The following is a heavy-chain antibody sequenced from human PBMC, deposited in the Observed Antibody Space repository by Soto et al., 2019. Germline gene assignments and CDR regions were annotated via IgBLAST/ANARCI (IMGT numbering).Heavy chain of an antibody. J-gene: IGHJ6*02. CDR3: ARDPAQNYDFWSGYYYGMDV. D-gene: IGHD3-3*01. CDR1: GYTFSSYG. CDR2: ISAYNGNT. V-gene: IGHV1-18*01. Sequence: QVQLVQSGAEVKKPGASVKVSCRASGYTFSSYGISWVRQAPGQGLEWMGWISAYNGNTNYAQKFQGRVTMTTDRTTSIAYMELRSLRSDDTAVYFCARDPAQNYDFWSGYYYGMDVWGQGTTVTVSS.